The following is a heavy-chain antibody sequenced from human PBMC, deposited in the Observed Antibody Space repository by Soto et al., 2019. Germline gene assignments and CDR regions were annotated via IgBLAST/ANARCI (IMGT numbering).Heavy chain of an antibody. J-gene: IGHJ6*03. CDR3: ARVPQGIYYYYYMDV. CDR2: ISAYKGNT. CDR1: GYTFTSYG. V-gene: IGHV1-18*01. Sequence: QVQLVQSGAEVKKPGASVKVSCKASGYTFTSYGISWVRQAPGQGLEWMGWISAYKGNTNYAQKLQGRVTMTTDTSPSTAYMELRSLRSDDTAVYYCARVPQGIYYYYYMDVWGKGTTVTVSS. D-gene: IGHD3-10*01.